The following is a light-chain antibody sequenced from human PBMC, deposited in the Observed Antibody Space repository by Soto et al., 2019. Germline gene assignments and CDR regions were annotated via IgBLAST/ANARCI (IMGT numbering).Light chain of an antibody. J-gene: IGKJ1*01. V-gene: IGKV3-15*01. CDR2: GAS. Sequence: ILLTQSPATLSVSKGERVTLSCRASQSVDINLAWYQQKPGQAPRLLIYGASTRATDVPGRFSGRGSGTEFTLTINSLQSEDFAVYYCQQYRNWPRTFGQGTKVDI. CDR1: QSVDIN. CDR3: QQYRNWPRT.